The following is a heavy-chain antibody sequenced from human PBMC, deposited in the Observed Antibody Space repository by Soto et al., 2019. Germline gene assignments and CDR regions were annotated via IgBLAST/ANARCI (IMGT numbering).Heavy chain of an antibody. CDR3: AKEKNHCSSTSCYKYFQH. V-gene: IGHV3-23*01. J-gene: IGHJ1*01. Sequence: GGSLRISCAASGFTFSSYAMSWVRQAPGKGLEWVSANSGSGGSTYYADSVKGRFTISRDNSKNTLYLQMNSLRAEDTAVYYCAKEKNHCSSTSCYKYFQHWGQGTLVTVSS. CDR1: GFTFSSYA. CDR2: NSGSGGST. D-gene: IGHD2-2*01.